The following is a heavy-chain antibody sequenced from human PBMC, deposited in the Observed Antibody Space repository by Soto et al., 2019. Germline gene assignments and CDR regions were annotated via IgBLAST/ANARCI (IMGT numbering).Heavy chain of an antibody. CDR3: VKGYSRTPSSPFDF. V-gene: IGHV3-64D*06. CDR2: ISYNGGST. Sequence: EVQLVESGGGLVQPGGSLRLSCSASGFIFSSYAMHWVRQAPGKGLEYVSAISYNGGSTYYADSVKGRFTFSRDNSKNTLYLQMSSLRAEDTAVYYCVKGYSRTPSSPFDFWGQGTLVTVSS. CDR1: GFIFSSYA. D-gene: IGHD4-4*01. J-gene: IGHJ4*02.